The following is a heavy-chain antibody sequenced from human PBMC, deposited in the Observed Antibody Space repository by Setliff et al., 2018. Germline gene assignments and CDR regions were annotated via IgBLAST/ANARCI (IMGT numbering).Heavy chain of an antibody. CDR1: GGSISSSSYY. CDR2: IFYSGST. CDR3: ASTTYGYSYDY. D-gene: IGHD5-18*01. Sequence: PSETLSLTCTVSGGSISSSSYYWVWIRQPPGKGLEWIGNIFYSGSTYYNPSLKSRVTISIDTSKNQFSLKLSSVTAADTAVYFCASTTYGYSYDYWGQGTRVTVSS. V-gene: IGHV4-39*07. J-gene: IGHJ4*02.